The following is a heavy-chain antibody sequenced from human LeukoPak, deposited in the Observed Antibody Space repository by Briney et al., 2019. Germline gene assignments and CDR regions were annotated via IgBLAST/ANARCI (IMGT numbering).Heavy chain of an antibody. J-gene: IGHJ4*02. Sequence: GGSLRLSCAASGFTFSNYWMHWVRQAPGKGLVWVSRIHSDGSSTTSADSVKGRFIISGDNSKNTVYLQMNSLRAEDTAVYYCAKSLTYYHENSDSIWGQGTLVTVSS. CDR3: AKSLTYYHENSDSI. CDR2: IHSDGSST. V-gene: IGHV3-74*01. CDR1: GFTFSNYW. D-gene: IGHD3-22*01.